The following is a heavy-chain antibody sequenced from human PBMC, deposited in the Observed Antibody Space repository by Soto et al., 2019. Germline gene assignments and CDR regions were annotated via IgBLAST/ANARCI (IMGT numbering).Heavy chain of an antibody. CDR2: IYHSGST. V-gene: IGHV4-59*08. CDR3: ASLTMVRGEEDV. D-gene: IGHD3-10*01. J-gene: IGHJ6*02. CDR1: GGSISSYY. Sequence: PSETLSLTCTVSGGSISSYYWSWIRQPPGKGLEWIGYIYHSGSTNYNPSLKSRVTISVDTSKNQFSLKLSSVTAADTAVYYCASLTMVRGEEDVWGQGTTVTVSS.